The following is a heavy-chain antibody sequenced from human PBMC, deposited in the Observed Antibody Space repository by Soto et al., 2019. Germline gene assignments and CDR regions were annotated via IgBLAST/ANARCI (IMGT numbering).Heavy chain of an antibody. Sequence: QVQLQESGPGLVKPSGTLSLTCDVTGDSISNSYRWSRVRQHPGKGLEWIGEIYHSGSTNYNPSLKSRVTMSVDKSKNQFALKVNSVTAADTAVYYCAGYYYASSCFSSQFDYLGQGALFTVSS. CDR3: AGYYYASSCFSSQFDY. D-gene: IGHD3-22*01. V-gene: IGHV4-4*02. CDR2: IYHSGST. CDR1: GDSISNSYR. J-gene: IGHJ4*02.